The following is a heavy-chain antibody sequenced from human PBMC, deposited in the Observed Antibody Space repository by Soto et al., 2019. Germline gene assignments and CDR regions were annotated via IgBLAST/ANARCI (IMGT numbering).Heavy chain of an antibody. CDR2: ITSSGTTV. CDR1: GFTFSSYS. CDR3: ARGRSKCAYYFDV. Sequence: EVHLVESGGGLVQPGGSLRLSCAASGFTFSSYSLNWVRQAPGKGLEWVSYITSSGTTVYYADSVRGRFTISSDHAKKELYLQMHSLREDDTAVYYCARGRSKCAYYFDVGGQGTLVTVS. V-gene: IGHV3-48*02. J-gene: IGHJ4*02.